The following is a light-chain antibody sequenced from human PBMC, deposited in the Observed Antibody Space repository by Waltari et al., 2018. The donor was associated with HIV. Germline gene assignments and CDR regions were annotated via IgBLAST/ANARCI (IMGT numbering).Light chain of an antibody. CDR3: QSYDSSLSGSRV. CDR1: RSTLGAGYD. CDR2: KNN. Sequence: HSVLTQPPSVSGALGQRVTISCPGRRSTLGAGYDVHWYQQLPGTAPKLLIYKNNNRPSGVPDRFSGSKSGTSASLAITGLQAEDEADYHCQSYDSSLSGSRVFGGGTKLTVL. J-gene: IGLJ3*02. V-gene: IGLV1-40*01.